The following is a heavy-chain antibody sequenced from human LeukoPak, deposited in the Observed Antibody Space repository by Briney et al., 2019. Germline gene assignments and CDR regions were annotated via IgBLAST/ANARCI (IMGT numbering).Heavy chain of an antibody. D-gene: IGHD3-9*01. J-gene: IGHJ4*02. Sequence: SETLSLTCTVSGGSISSSSYYWGWIRQPPGKGLEWIGSIYYSGSTYYNPSLKSRVTISVDTSKNQFSLRLSSVTAADTAVYYCARHFQYYDILTGYYIWGQGTLVTVSS. V-gene: IGHV4-39*01. CDR2: IYYSGST. CDR3: ARHFQYYDILTGYYI. CDR1: GGSISSSSYY.